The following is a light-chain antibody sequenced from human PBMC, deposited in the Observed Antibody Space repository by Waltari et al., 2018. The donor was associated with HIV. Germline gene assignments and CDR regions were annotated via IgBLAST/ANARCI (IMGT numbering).Light chain of an antibody. CDR2: EVS. CDR1: SSDVGGYNY. CDR3: SSCAGSNNGV. V-gene: IGLV2-8*01. J-gene: IGLJ3*02. Sequence: QSALTQPPSASGSPGQSVTISCPGTSSDVGGYNYVSWYQQHPGKAPKLMIYEVSKRPSGVPDRFSGSKVGNTASLTVSGLQAEDEADYYCSSCAGSNNGVFGGGTKLTVL.